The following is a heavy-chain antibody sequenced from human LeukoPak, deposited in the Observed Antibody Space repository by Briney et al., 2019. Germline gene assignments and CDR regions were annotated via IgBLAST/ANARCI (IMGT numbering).Heavy chain of an antibody. D-gene: IGHD4-17*01. J-gene: IGHJ5*02. V-gene: IGHV1-8*01. CDR2: MNPNSGNT. Sequence: GASVKVSCKASGYTFTSYDINWVRQATGQGLEWMGWMNPNSGNTGYAQKFQGRVTMTRNTSISTAYMELSSLRSEDTAVYYCARSLSSDYGDYGGDSPWGQGTLVTVSS. CDR1: GYTFTSYD. CDR3: ARSLSSDYGDYGGDSP.